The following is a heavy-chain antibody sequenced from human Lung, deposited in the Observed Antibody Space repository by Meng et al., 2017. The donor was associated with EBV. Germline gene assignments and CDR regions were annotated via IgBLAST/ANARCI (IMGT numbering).Heavy chain of an antibody. J-gene: IGHJ4*02. CDR3: ARLRLVWMFDY. CDR1: GGSVDSGSYY. D-gene: IGHD6-19*01. Sequence: QVQLQESGPGLVKPSQTLSLTCTVSGGSVDSGSYYWSWIRQRPGKGLEWIGYIYYSGSTFYTPSLKSRATLSVDTSKNQFSLKLNSVTAADMAVYYCARLRLVWMFDYWGQGALVTVSS. CDR2: IYYSGST. V-gene: IGHV4-31*03.